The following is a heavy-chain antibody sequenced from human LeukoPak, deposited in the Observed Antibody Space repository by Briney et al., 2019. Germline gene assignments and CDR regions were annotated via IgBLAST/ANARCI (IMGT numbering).Heavy chain of an antibody. J-gene: IGHJ4*02. D-gene: IGHD2-15*01. CDR3: AKGGCRGTCNPLAY. V-gene: IGHV3-23*01. CDR2: SGDSDGST. CDR1: GFTFSGSG. Sequence: GGSLRLSCAASGFTFSGSGMSWVRQAPGKGLEWISSSGDSDGSTYYADSLKGRFTISRDNSKNTLYLQMNNLRAEDAAVYYCAKGGCRGTCNPLAYWGQGALVTVSP.